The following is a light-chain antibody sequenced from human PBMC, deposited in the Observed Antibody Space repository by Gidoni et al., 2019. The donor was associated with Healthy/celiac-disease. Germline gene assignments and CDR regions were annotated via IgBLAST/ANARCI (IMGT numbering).Light chain of an antibody. CDR1: QSVLYSSNNKNY. CDR3: QQYYSTPLT. J-gene: IGKJ4*01. Sequence: DIVMTQSPDSLAVSLDERATIHYKSSQSVLYSSNNKNYLAWYQQKPGQPPKLLISWASTRESGVPDLFSGSGSGTDFTLTISSLQAEDVAVYYCQQYYSTPLTFGGGTKVEIK. V-gene: IGKV4-1*01. CDR2: WAS.